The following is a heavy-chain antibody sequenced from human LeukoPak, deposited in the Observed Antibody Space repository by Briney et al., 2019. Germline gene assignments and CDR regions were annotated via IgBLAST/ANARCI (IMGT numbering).Heavy chain of an antibody. Sequence: PGGSLRLSCAASGLTFSSYGMHWVRQAPGKGLEWVAVIWYDGSNKYYADSVKGRFTISRDNSKNTLYLQMNSLRAEDTAVYYCARGPLYSSSWYGVDYWGQGTLVTVSS. V-gene: IGHV3-33*01. D-gene: IGHD6-13*01. CDR2: IWYDGSNK. CDR1: GLTFSSYG. CDR3: ARGPLYSSSWYGVDY. J-gene: IGHJ4*02.